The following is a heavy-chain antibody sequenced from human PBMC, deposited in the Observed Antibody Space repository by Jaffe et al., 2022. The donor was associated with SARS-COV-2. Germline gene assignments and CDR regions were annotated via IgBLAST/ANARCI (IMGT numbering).Heavy chain of an antibody. Sequence: EVQLVESGGDLVQPGGSLRVSCAASGFTFNNYWMSWVRRAPGKGLEWVANIKEEGSEKHYVDSVKGRFTISRDNAKNSLILQMNSLRVEDTAVYYCARGGYHYDSGGYWGDRDAFDIWGQGTVVTVSS. CDR2: IKEEGSEK. V-gene: IGHV3-7*01. CDR3: ARGGYHYDSGGYWGDRDAFDI. D-gene: IGHD3-22*01. J-gene: IGHJ3*02. CDR1: GFTFNNYW.